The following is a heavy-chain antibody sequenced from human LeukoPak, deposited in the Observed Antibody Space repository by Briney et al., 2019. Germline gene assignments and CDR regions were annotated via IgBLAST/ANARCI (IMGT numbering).Heavy chain of an antibody. V-gene: IGHV3-23*01. Sequence: PGGSLRLSCAASGFTFSSYAMSCVRQAPGKGREWVSGVSPPGRGTYYAYSVKGRFTISRDDSKKKLSLEMNSLRVEDTAVYYCARDLAWGAFDYWGQGTLVTVSS. CDR3: ARDLAWGAFDY. CDR2: VSPPGRGT. D-gene: IGHD7-27*01. CDR1: GFTFSSYA. J-gene: IGHJ4*02.